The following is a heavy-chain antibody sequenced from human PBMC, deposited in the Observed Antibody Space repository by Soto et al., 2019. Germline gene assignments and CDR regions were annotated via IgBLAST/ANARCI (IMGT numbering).Heavy chain of an antibody. D-gene: IGHD3-3*01. V-gene: IGHV3-74*01. J-gene: IGHJ4*02. CDR3: ARVKRFFNYFDY. CDR2: INSDGSST. CDR1: GFTFSSYW. Sequence: GGSLRLSCAASGFTFSSYWMHWVRQAPGKGLVWVSRINSDGSSTSYADSVKGRFTISRDNAKNTLYLQMNSLRAEDTAVYYCARVKRFFNYFDYWGQGTLVTVS.